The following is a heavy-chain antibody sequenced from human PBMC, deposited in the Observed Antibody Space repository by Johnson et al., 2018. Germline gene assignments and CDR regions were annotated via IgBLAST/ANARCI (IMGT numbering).Heavy chain of an antibody. CDR3: AKAVGSGYDDMDV. V-gene: IGHV4-59*01. CDR2: ISYSGNT. D-gene: IGHD1-26*01. J-gene: IGHJ6*03. CDR1: GGSITDDY. Sequence: QVQLQESGPGLVKPSESLSLTCTVSGGSITDDYWIWIRQPPGKGLEWIGYISYSGNTKYNPSLDSRVTISVDTSKTQFPLRLSPVTPADTAIYYCAKAVGSGYDDMDVWGKGTTVTVSS.